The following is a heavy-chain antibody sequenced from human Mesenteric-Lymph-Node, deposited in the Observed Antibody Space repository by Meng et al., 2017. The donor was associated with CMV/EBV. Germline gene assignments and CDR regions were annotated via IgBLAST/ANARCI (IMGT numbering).Heavy chain of an antibody. Sequence: GESLKISCAASGFTFSDHYMDWVRQAPGKGLEWVGRIKSKTDGGTTDYAAPVKGRFIISRDDSKNTLYLQMNSLKTEDTAVYYCTTEMVVVSPFDYWGQGTLVTVSS. J-gene: IGHJ4*02. D-gene: IGHD3-22*01. CDR3: TTEMVVVSPFDY. CDR1: GFTFSDHY. CDR2: IKSKTDGGTT. V-gene: IGHV3-15*01.